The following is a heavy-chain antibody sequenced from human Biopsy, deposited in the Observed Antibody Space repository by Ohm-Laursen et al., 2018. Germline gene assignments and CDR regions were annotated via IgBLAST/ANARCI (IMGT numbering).Heavy chain of an antibody. V-gene: IGHV4-38-2*01. CDR3: ARGRRTSGWPYFDN. D-gene: IGHD6-19*01. Sequence: GTLSLTCAVSGYSATNDYYWGWIRQPPGKGLEWIGNIYYKGITYYNPSLKSRVAMSVDTSKNQFYLKLYSVTAADTAVYYCARGRRTSGWPYFDNWGQGALVIVSP. J-gene: IGHJ4*02. CDR1: GYSATNDYY. CDR2: IYYKGIT.